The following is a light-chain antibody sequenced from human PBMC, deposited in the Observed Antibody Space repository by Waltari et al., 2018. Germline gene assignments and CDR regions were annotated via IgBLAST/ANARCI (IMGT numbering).Light chain of an antibody. Sequence: EILLTQSPVTLSLSPGERATLPCRASQSLRNNFLVWYQQKPGQAPRLLIYDASRRATGIPDRFSGSGSGTDFTLTISRLEPEDFAVYFCQQYGRSPLTFGGGTKVEIK. CDR2: DAS. V-gene: IGKV3-20*01. CDR1: QSLRNNF. J-gene: IGKJ4*01. CDR3: QQYGRSPLT.